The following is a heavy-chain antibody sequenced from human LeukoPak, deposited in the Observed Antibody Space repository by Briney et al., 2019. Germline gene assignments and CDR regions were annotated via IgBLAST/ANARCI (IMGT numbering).Heavy chain of an antibody. D-gene: IGHD6-19*01. Sequence: GASVKVSCKASGYTFTSYGISWVRQAPGQGLEWMGWISAYNGNTNYAQKLQGRVTMTTDTSTSTAYMELRSLRSDDTAVYYCARVRVVRQWLVQDFDYWGQGTLVTVSS. J-gene: IGHJ4*02. V-gene: IGHV1-18*01. CDR1: GYTFTSYG. CDR2: ISAYNGNT. CDR3: ARVRVVRQWLVQDFDY.